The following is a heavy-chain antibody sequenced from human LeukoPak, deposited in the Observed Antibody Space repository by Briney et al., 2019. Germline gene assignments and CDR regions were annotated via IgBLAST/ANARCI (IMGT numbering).Heavy chain of an antibody. CDR1: GFTVSTNY. CDR2: IYSGGGT. V-gene: IGHV3-66*01. J-gene: IGHJ4*02. Sequence: GGSLRLSCAASGFTVSTNYMSWVRQTPGKGLEWVSLIYSGGGTYYADSVKGRFTISRDNSRNTLSLQMNSLRVDDTAVYYCARGFRSVTTWGYFDYWGQGALVTVSS. CDR3: ARGFRSVTTWGYFDY. D-gene: IGHD4-17*01.